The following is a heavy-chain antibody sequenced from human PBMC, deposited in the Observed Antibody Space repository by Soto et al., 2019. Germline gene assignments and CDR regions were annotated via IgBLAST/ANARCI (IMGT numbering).Heavy chain of an antibody. V-gene: IGHV3-21*01. CDR3: ARDSVRDYLYYYYGMDV. Sequence: EVQLVESGGGLVKPGGSLRLYCAASGFTFSSYTMNWVRQAPGRGLEWVSSIGTSSSYIYYADSVKGRFTISRDNAKNSLFLQMNSLRADDTAVYYCARDSVRDYLYYYYGMDVWGQGTTVTVSS. CDR2: IGTSSSYI. J-gene: IGHJ6*02. CDR1: GFTFSSYT. D-gene: IGHD4-17*01.